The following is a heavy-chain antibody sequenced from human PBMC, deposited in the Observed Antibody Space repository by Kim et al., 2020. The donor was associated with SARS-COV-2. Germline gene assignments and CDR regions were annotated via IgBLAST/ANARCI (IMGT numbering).Heavy chain of an antibody. CDR1: GYAFITSH. D-gene: IGHD1-1*01. CDR3: GRDLHNSWCIVH. V-gene: IGHV1-46*01. J-gene: IGHJ4*02. CDR2: FTPSGGNT. Sequence: ASVKVSCKASGYAFITSHIHWVRQVPGQGLEWMGMFTPSGGNTAFAQRFQGRVTMAGDTSTSTAYMELSSLRSEDTAVYYCGRDLHNSWCIVHWGQGTLVTVSS.